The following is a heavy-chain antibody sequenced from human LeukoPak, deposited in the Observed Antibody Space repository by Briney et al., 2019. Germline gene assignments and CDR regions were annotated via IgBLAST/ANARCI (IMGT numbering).Heavy chain of an antibody. J-gene: IGHJ4*02. Sequence: ASVKVSCKASGGTFSSYAISWVRQAPGQGLEWMGGIIPIFGTANYAQKFQGRVTITADESTSTAYMELSSLRSEDTAVYYCARPPLYSSSWYQEEYHFDYWGQGTLVTVSS. CDR3: ARPPLYSSSWYQEEYHFDY. D-gene: IGHD6-13*01. CDR2: IIPIFGTA. CDR1: GGTFSSYA. V-gene: IGHV1-69*13.